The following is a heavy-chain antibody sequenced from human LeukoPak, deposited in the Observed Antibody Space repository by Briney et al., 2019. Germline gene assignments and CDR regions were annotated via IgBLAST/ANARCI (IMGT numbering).Heavy chain of an antibody. CDR3: AKDPQTTVTTAFDY. V-gene: IGHV3-23*01. J-gene: IGHJ4*02. CDR2: ISGSGSST. CDR1: GFTVSTNY. D-gene: IGHD4-17*01. Sequence: PGGSLRLSCADSGFTVSTNYMSWVRQAPGKGLEWVSAISGSGSSTYYADSVKGRFTISRDNSKNTLYLQMNSLRAEDTAVYYCAKDPQTTVTTAFDYWGQGTLVTVSS.